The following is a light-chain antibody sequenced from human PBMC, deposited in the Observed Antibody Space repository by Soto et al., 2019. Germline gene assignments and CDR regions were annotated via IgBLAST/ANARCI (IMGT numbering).Light chain of an antibody. Sequence: EIVLTQSPATLSLSPGERATLSCRASQSVSSYLAWYQQKPGQAPRILIYDASNRATGIPARFSGSGCGTDFTIAISSLEPEDFAVYYCEQRSNWLFTFGPGTKVDIK. J-gene: IGKJ3*01. CDR3: EQRSNWLFT. CDR1: QSVSSY. CDR2: DAS. V-gene: IGKV3-11*01.